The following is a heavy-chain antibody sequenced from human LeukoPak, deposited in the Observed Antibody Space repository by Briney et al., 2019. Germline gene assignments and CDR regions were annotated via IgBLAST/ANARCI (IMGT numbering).Heavy chain of an antibody. D-gene: IGHD1-26*01. J-gene: IGHJ2*01. CDR1: GGSISSSSYY. CDR3: ARLGWDWYFDL. CDR2: IYYSGST. Sequence: PSETLSLTCTVSGGSISSSSYYWGWIRQPPGEGLEWIGSIYYSGSTYYNPSLKSRVTISVDTSKNQFSLKLSSVTAADTAVYYCARLGWDWYFDLWGRGTLVTVSS. V-gene: IGHV4-39*01.